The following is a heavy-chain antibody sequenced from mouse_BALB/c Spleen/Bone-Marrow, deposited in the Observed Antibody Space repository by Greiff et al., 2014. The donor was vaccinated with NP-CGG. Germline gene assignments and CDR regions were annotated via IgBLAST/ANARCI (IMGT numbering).Heavy chain of an antibody. CDR3: ARGGSYDAMDY. CDR1: GYTFTDYA. CDR2: ISTYYGDA. J-gene: IGHJ4*01. Sequence: VQRVESGAELVRPGVSVKISCKGSGYTFTDYAMHWVKQSHAKSLEWIGVISTYYGDASYNQKFKGKATMTVDKSSSTAYMELARLTSEDPAIYYCARGGSYDAMDYWGQGTSVTVSS. V-gene: IGHV1S137*01. D-gene: IGHD1-1*02.